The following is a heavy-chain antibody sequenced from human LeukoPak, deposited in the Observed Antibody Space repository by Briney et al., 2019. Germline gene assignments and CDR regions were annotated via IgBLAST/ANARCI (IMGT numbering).Heavy chain of an antibody. Sequence: PGGSLRLSCTASGFTFSSYDMHWVRQAPGKGLEWVAVISYDGNNKYYADSVKGRFTISRDNAKNSLYLQMNSLRAEDTAVYYCARDAVYGSGSFKYNWFDPWGQGTLVTVSS. CDR2: ISYDGNNK. D-gene: IGHD3-10*01. CDR1: GFTFSSYD. V-gene: IGHV3-30*03. J-gene: IGHJ5*02. CDR3: ARDAVYGSGSFKYNWFDP.